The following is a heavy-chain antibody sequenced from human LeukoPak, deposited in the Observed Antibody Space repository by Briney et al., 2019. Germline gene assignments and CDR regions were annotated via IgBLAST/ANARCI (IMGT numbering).Heavy chain of an antibody. Sequence: ASVKVSCKASGYTFTSYDINWVRQATGQGLEWMGWMNPNSGNTGYAQKFQGRVTITRNTSISTAYMELSSLRSEDTAVYYCGKSNYRVSGWFGRWRQRTVVTVPS. CDR1: GYTFTSYD. V-gene: IGHV1-8*03. J-gene: IGHJ5*02. CDR2: MNPNSGNT. CDR3: GKSNYRVSGWFGR. D-gene: IGHD1-26*01.